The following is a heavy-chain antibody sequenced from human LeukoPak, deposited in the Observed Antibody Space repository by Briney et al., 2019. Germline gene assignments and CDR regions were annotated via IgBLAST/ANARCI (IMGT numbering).Heavy chain of an antibody. CDR2: IKQDGSEK. Sequence: GGSLRLSCAASGFTISSYWMTWVRQAPGKGLEWVANIKQDGSEKNYVDSVKGRFTISRDNAKNSLYLQMNSLRAEDTAVYYCATTKTTLYYFDYWGQGTLVTVSS. CDR1: GFTISSYW. V-gene: IGHV3-7*05. CDR3: ATTKTTLYYFDY. D-gene: IGHD1-7*01. J-gene: IGHJ4*02.